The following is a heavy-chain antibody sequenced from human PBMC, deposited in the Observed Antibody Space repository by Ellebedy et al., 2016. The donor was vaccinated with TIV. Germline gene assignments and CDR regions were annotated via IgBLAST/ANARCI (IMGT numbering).Heavy chain of an antibody. V-gene: IGHV3-7*03. CDR2: ISQDGNEE. D-gene: IGHD3-10*01. CDR3: TTPYYYGSGSYSL. CDR1: GFTFNSYW. J-gene: IGHJ4*02. Sequence: PGGSLRLSCAGSGFTFNSYWMTWVRQAPGKGLEWVANISQDGNEEYYLDSVKGQFTISRDNAHNSLYLQMNSLRAEDTAVYYCTTPYYYGSGSYSLWGQGALVTVSS.